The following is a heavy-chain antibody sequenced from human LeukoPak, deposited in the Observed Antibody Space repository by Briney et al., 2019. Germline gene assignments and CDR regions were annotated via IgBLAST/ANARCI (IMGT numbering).Heavy chain of an antibody. J-gene: IGHJ5*02. V-gene: IGHV4-34*01. Sequence: SETLSLTCAVYGGSFSGYYWSWIRQPPGKGLEWIGEINHSGSTNYNPSLKSRVTISVDTSKNQFSLKLSSVTAADTAVYYCARQNSGVVIIDWFDPWGQGTLVTVSS. D-gene: IGHD3-3*01. CDR2: INHSGST. CDR3: ARQNSGVVIIDWFDP. CDR1: GGSFSGYY.